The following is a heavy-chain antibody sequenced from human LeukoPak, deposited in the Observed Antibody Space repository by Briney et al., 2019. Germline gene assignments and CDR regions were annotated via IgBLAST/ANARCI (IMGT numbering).Heavy chain of an antibody. CDR3: ARWSRYSSGWYELDY. Sequence: QPGGSLRLSCAASGFTVSSNYMSWVRQAPGKGLEWVSVIYSGGSTYYADSVKGRFTISRDNSMDTLYLQMNSLRAEDTAVYYCARWSRYSSGWYELDYWGQGILVTVSS. V-gene: IGHV3-53*01. CDR2: IYSGGST. J-gene: IGHJ4*02. CDR1: GFTVSSNY. D-gene: IGHD6-19*01.